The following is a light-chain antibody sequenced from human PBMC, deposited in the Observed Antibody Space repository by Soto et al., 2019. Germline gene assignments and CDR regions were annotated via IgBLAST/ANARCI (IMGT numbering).Light chain of an antibody. CDR1: RSLGSN. Sequence: EIVMTQSPATPSVSPGETASLSCRARRSLGSNLAWYQQTAGQPPRLLIYGASTRATGIPARFSGSGSGTDFTLTISSLQSEDFAVYSCQQYTNWPYTFGQGTKVEIK. V-gene: IGKV3-15*01. J-gene: IGKJ2*01. CDR3: QQYTNWPYT. CDR2: GAS.